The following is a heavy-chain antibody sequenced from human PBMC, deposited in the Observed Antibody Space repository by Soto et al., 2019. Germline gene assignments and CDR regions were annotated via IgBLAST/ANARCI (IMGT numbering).Heavy chain of an antibody. CDR1: GFTFSTYA. V-gene: IGHV3-23*01. Sequence: EVHLLESGGGLVQPGGSLRLSCAASGFTFSTYAMTWVRQGSGKGLEWVSSISGSGTYYADSVRGRFTISRDNSKNTLYLQMNSLRAEDTAVYYCAKEKGGSGWYNDYWGQGTLVTVPS. CDR3: AKEKGGSGWYNDY. D-gene: IGHD6-19*01. CDR2: ISGSGT. J-gene: IGHJ4*02.